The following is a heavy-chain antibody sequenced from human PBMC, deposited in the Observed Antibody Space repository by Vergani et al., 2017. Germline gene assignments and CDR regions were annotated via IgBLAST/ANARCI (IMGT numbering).Heavy chain of an antibody. D-gene: IGHD4-11*01. CDR2: IDHTGRP. CDR3: ARVSTETYGHLYDYYYMDV. J-gene: IGHJ6*03. V-gene: IGHV4-34*01. Sequence: QVQLQQWGGGLLKPSETLSLTCVVNGGSFTSYHWTWILQSPGEGLEWVGDIDHTGRPYYNPSLKSRLTMSVDKSRNQFSLTLNSVTATYTAIYFCARVSTETYGHLYDYYYMDVWGQGTAVTVS. CDR1: GGSFTSYH.